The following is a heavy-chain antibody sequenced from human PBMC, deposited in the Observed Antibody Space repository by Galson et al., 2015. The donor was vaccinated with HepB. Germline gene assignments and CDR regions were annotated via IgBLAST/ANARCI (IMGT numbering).Heavy chain of an antibody. CDR3: ARNSSISHVYFDH. V-gene: IGHV1-3*01. J-gene: IGHJ4*02. CDR2: INPGNGDT. Sequence: SVKVSCKASGYIFTSYPIHWVRQAPGQRLEWMGWINPGNGDTKYSQRYLGRVTFTRDTIANTAYMDLDTLKSEDTAIYYCARNSSISHVYFDHWGQGALVTVSS. CDR1: GYIFTSYP. D-gene: IGHD2-21*01.